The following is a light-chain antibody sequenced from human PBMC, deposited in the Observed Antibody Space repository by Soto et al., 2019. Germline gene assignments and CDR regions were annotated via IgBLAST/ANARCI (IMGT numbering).Light chain of an antibody. J-gene: IGKJ1*01. CDR1: QSVSSN. CDR2: GAS. Sequence: EIVMTQSPATLSVSPGERATLSCRASQSVSSNLAWYQQKPGQAPRLLIYGASTRATGFPARFSGSGSGTEFTLTISSLQSEDFAVYYCQQYNNWPPDTFGQGTKVEIK. CDR3: QQYNNWPPDT. V-gene: IGKV3-15*01.